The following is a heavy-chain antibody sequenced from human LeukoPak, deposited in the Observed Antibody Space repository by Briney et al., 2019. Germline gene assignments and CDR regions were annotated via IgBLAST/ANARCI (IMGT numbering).Heavy chain of an antibody. Sequence: PSETLSLTCTVSGGSISSGGYYWSWIRQPAGKGLEYIGRIYSTGSTNYNPSLRSRVTISVDTSKNQFSLKLSSVTAADTAVYYCAAYCGGDCPYYYYYGMDVWGQGTTVTVSS. CDR3: AAYCGGDCPYYYYYGMDV. D-gene: IGHD2-21*02. V-gene: IGHV4-61*02. CDR1: GGSISSGGYY. J-gene: IGHJ6*02. CDR2: IYSTGST.